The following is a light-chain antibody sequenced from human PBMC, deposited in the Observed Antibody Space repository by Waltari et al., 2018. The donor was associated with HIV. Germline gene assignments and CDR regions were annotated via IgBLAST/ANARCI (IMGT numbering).Light chain of an antibody. CDR1: SVSTYY. CDR3: NPRDTIGHWF. J-gene: IGLJ3*02. CDR2: DRN. V-gene: IGLV3-19*01. Sequence: SSELAQDPAVSVALGQTVRITCQGDSVSTYYASWYQQKPGQAPVLVFYDRNNRPSGIPDRFSGSTSGDTASLTITGAQAEDEADYYCNPRDTIGHWFFGGGTKVTVL.